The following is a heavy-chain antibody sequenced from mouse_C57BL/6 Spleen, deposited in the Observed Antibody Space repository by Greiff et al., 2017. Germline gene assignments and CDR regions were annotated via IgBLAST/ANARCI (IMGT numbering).Heavy chain of an antibody. V-gene: IGHV2-9-1*01. J-gene: IGHJ2*01. CDR2: IWTGGGT. CDR3: ARIISTVEEYYFDY. D-gene: IGHD1-1*01. CDR1: GFSLTSYA. Sequence: QVQLKQSGPGLVAPSQSLSITCTVSGFSLTSYAISWVRQPPGKGLEWLGVIWTGGGTNYNSAPKSRLSISKDNSKSQMFLKMNSLQTDDTAMYYCARIISTVEEYYFDYWGQGTTLTVSS.